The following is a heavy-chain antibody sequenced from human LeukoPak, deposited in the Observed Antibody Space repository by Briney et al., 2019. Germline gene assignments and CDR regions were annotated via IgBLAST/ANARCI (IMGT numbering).Heavy chain of an antibody. J-gene: IGHJ3*02. D-gene: IGHD4-23*01. CDR3: ARHHDCGGNSNPTDAFDI. Sequence: GESLKISCKGSGYSFTSYWISWVRQMPGKGLEWMGRIDPSDSYTNYSPSFQGHVTISADKSISTAYLQWSSLKASDTAMYYCARHHDCGGNSNPTDAFDIWSQGTMVTVSS. CDR2: IDPSDSYT. CDR1: GYSFTSYW. V-gene: IGHV5-10-1*01.